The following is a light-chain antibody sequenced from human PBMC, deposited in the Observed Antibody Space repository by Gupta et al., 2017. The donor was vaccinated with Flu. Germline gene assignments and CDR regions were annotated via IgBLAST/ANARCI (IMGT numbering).Light chain of an antibody. CDR2: DNN. V-gene: IGLV1-51*01. J-gene: IGLJ3*02. CDR1: NSNIGNNF. Sequence: GSNSNIGNNFVSWYQQLPGAAPKLLNYDNNKRPSGIPDRFSGSKSGTSATLGITGLQTGDEADYYCATWDNNLRGVFGGGTKLTVL. CDR3: ATWDNNLRGV.